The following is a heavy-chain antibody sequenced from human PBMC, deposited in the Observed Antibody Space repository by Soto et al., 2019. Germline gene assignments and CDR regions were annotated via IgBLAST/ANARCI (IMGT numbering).Heavy chain of an antibody. J-gene: IGHJ4*02. CDR2: TTAILGTR. Sequence: AASAKVSCKASGDTISHYGVSWVRQLPGKGLEWMGGTTAILGTRDYAQKFQGRMTITSDDTTTTSYMELNSRTSDDAVVYYCGAGDSSDTGDHWGQGTLVTVSS. V-gene: IGHV1-69*13. CDR3: GAGDSSDTGDH. CDR1: GDTISHYG. D-gene: IGHD5-18*01.